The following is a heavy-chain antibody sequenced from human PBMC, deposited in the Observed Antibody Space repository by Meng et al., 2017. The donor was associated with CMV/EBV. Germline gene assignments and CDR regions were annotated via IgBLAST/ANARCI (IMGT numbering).Heavy chain of an antibody. Sequence: SETLSLTCTVSGGSISSSSYYWGWIRQPPGKGLEWIGSIYYSGSTYYNPSLKSRVTISVDTSKNQFPLKLSSVTAADTAVYYCARHRQQLILHAFDIWGQGTMVTVSS. J-gene: IGHJ3*02. V-gene: IGHV4-39*01. CDR3: ARHRQQLILHAFDI. CDR1: GGSISSSSYY. D-gene: IGHD6-13*01. CDR2: IYYSGST.